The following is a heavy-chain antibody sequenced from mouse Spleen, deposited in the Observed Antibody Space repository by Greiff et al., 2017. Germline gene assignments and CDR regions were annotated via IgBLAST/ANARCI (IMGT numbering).Heavy chain of an antibody. V-gene: IGHV1-15*01. CDR1: GYTFTDYE. CDR3: TRPLPTFDY. J-gene: IGHJ2*01. D-gene: IGHD5-5*01. CDR2: IDPETGGT. Sequence: VQLQQSGAELVRPGASVTLSCKASGYTFTDYEMHWVKQTPVHGLEWIGAIDPETGGTAYNQKFKGKAILTADKSSSTAYMELRSLTSEDSAVYYCTRPLPTFDYWGQGTTLTVSS.